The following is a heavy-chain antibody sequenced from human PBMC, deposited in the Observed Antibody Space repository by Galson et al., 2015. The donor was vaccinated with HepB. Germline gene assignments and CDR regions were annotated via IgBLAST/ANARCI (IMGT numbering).Heavy chain of an antibody. CDR1: GGSISSSSYY. D-gene: IGHD3-22*01. V-gene: IGHV4-39*01. Sequence: ETLSLTCTVSGGSISSSSYYWGWIRQPPGKGLEWIGSIYYSGSTYYNPSLKSRVTISVDTSKNQFSLKLSSVTAADTAVYYCARPHYDSSGMVEAFDIWGQGTMVTVSS. J-gene: IGHJ3*02. CDR2: IYYSGST. CDR3: ARPHYDSSGMVEAFDI.